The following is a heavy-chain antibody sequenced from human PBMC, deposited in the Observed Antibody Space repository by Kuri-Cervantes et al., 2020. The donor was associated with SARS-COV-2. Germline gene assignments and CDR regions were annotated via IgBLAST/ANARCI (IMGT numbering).Heavy chain of an antibody. J-gene: IGHJ6*02. V-gene: IGHV3-73*01. Sequence: GESLKISCVASGFTFSGSAMHWVRQASGKGLEWVGRIRSKANTYATAYAASVKGRFTISRDDSKNTANLQMNSLKTEDTAVYYCARGGPRPNDYYYYGMDVCGQGTTVTVSS. CDR1: GFTFSGSA. D-gene: IGHD1-1*01. CDR3: ARGGPRPNDYYYYGMDV. CDR2: IRSKANTYAT.